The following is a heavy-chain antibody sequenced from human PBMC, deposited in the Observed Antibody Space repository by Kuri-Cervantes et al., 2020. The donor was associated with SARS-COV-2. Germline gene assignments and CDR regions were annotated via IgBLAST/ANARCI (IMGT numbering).Heavy chain of an antibody. CDR1: GGSLSGYY. CDR3: ARVEQWLVWGYYYYGMDV. V-gene: IGHV4-34*01. D-gene: IGHD6-19*01. J-gene: IGHJ6*02. CDR2: INYSGST. Sequence: GSLRLSCAVYGGSLSGYYGSWIRQPPGKGLEWIGEINYSGSTNYNPSLKSRVTISVDTSKNQFSLKLSSVTAADTAVYYCARVEQWLVWGYYYYGMDVWGQGTTVTVSS.